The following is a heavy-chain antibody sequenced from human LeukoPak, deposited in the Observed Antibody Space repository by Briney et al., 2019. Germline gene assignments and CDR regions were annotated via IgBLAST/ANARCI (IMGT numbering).Heavy chain of an antibody. CDR2: IYYSGST. J-gene: IGHJ5*02. V-gene: IGHV4-59*01. Sequence: PSETLSLTCTVSGGSISSYYWSWIRQPPGKGLEWIGYIYYSGSTNYNPSLKSRVTISVDTSKTQFSLKVSSVTAADTAVYYCARMTSYPYWFDPWGQGTLVTISS. CDR1: GGSISSYY. CDR3: ARMTSYPYWFDP.